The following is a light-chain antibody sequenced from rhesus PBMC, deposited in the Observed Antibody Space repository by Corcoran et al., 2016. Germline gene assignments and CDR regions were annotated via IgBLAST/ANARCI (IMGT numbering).Light chain of an antibody. J-gene: IGKJ4*01. Sequence: DIQMTQSPSSLSASVGDRVTITCQASQGIRTWLAWYQHKTGKAPKFLIYAASSVKSGDPTMLSGSGSGTAVTITISSLQPEDCATYYGQQHNSNPLTFGGGTKVELK. V-gene: IGKV1S4*01. CDR3: QQHNSNPLT. CDR2: AAS. CDR1: QGIRTW.